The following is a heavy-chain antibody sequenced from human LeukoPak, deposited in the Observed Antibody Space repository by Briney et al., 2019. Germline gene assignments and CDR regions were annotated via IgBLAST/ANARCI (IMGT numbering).Heavy chain of an antibody. CDR3: ARGPDYYDSSGYYRGFDY. D-gene: IGHD3-22*01. CDR2: INHSGST. Sequence: SETLSLTCAVYGGSFSGYYWSWIRQPPGKGLEWIGEINHSGSTNYNPSLKSRVTISVDTSKNQFSLKLSSVTAADTAVYYCARGPDYYDSSGYYRGFDYWGQGTLVTVSS. CDR1: GGSFSGYY. V-gene: IGHV4-34*01. J-gene: IGHJ4*02.